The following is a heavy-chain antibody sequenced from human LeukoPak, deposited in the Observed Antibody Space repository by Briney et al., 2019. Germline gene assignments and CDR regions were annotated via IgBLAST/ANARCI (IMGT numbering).Heavy chain of an antibody. D-gene: IGHD6-13*01. J-gene: IGHJ4*02. Sequence: SVKVSCKASGGTFSSYAFSWVRQAPGQGLKWMGGIIPILGTAKYAQKFQGRVTITADESTTTVYMELISLRSDDTAVFYCARNAGSSWYYFDFWGQGTLVTVSS. CDR1: GGTFSSYA. V-gene: IGHV1-69*13. CDR2: IIPILGTA. CDR3: ARNAGSSWYYFDF.